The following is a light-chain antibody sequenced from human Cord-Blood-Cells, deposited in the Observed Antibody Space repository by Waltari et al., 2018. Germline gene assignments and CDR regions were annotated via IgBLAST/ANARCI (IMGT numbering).Light chain of an antibody. CDR3: QAWDSSTYV. J-gene: IGLJ1*01. Sequence: SYYLTQPPSVSVSPGQTASIPCPGDKLGDKYACWYQQKPGQSPVLVIYQDSKRPSGIPERFSGSNSGNTATLTISGTQAMDEADYYCQAWDSSTYVFGTGTKVTVL. CDR1: KLGDKY. CDR2: QDS. V-gene: IGLV3-1*01.